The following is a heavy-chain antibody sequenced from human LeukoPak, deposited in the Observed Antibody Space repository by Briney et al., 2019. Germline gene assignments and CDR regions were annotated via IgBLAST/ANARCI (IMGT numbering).Heavy chain of an antibody. CDR3: ARDPSIAAAARHFDY. D-gene: IGHD6-13*01. Sequence: GRSLRLSCAASGFTFSTYAMHWVRQAPGKGLEWVAVISYDGSNKYYADSVKGRFTISRDNSKNTLYVQMNSLRAEDTAVYYCARDPSIAAAARHFDYWGQGTLVTVSS. CDR2: ISYDGSNK. V-gene: IGHV3-30-3*01. J-gene: IGHJ4*02. CDR1: GFTFSTYA.